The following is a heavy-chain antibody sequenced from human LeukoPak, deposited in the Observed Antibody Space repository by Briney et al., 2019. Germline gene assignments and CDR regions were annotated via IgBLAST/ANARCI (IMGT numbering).Heavy chain of an antibody. Sequence: PSETLSLTCTVSGGSISSGGYYWSWIRQHPGKGLEWIGYIYYSGSTYYNPSLKSRVTISVDMSKNQFSLKLSSATAADTAVYYCARDRDREGAFDIWGQGTMVTVSS. J-gene: IGHJ3*02. V-gene: IGHV4-31*03. CDR2: IYYSGST. CDR1: GGSISSGGYY. D-gene: IGHD2-15*01. CDR3: ARDRDREGAFDI.